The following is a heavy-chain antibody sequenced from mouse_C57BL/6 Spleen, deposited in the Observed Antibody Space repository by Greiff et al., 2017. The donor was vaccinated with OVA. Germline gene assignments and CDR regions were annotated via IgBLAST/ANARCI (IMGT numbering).Heavy chain of an antibody. CDR1: GYTFTSYW. Sequence: VQLQQPGAELVKPGASVKLSCKASGYTFTSYWMHWVKQRPGQGLEWIGMIHPNSGSTNYNEKFKSKATLTVDKSSSTAYMQLSSLTSEDSAVYYCARSEGYGNPYFDYWGQGTTLTVSS. CDR2: IHPNSGST. CDR3: ARSEGYGNPYFDY. V-gene: IGHV1-64*01. D-gene: IGHD2-10*02. J-gene: IGHJ2*01.